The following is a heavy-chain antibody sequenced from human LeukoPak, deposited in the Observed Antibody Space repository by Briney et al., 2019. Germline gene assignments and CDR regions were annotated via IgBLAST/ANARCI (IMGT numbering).Heavy chain of an antibody. CDR1: GYTLTSYG. Sequence: ASVKVSCKASGYTLTSYGISWVRQAPGQGLEWMGWISAYNGNTNYAQKLQGRVTMTTDTSTSTAYMELRSLRSDDTAVYYCAGTYYYDSSGYYYGWYFDLWGRGTLVTVSS. CDR3: AGTYYYDSSGYYYGWYFDL. V-gene: IGHV1-18*01. J-gene: IGHJ2*01. CDR2: ISAYNGNT. D-gene: IGHD3-22*01.